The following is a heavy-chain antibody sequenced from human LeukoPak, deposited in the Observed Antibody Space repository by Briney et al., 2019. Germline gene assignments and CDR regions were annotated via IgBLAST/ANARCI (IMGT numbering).Heavy chain of an antibody. V-gene: IGHV4-39*01. CDR2: IYYSGST. CDR3: AAGLTIFGRGWFDP. J-gene: IGHJ5*02. CDR1: GGSISSSSYY. D-gene: IGHD3-3*01. Sequence: KPSETLSLTCTVSGGSISSSSYYWGWIRPPPGKGLEWVGSIYYSGSTYYNPSLKSRVTISVDTSKNQFSLKLSSVTAADTAVYYCAAGLTIFGRGWFDPWGQGTLVTVSS.